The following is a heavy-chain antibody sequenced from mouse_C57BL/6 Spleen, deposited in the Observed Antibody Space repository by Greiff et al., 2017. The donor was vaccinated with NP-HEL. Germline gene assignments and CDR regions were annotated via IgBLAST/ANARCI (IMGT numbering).Heavy chain of an antibody. CDR3: ARESYYYGSSRGYYYAMDY. Sequence: QVQLKQSGAELVRPGASVKLSCKASGYTFTDYYINWVKQRPGQGLEWIARIYPGSGNTYYNEKFKGKATLTAEKSSSTAYMQLSSLTSEDSAVYFCARESYYYGSSRGYYYAMDYWGQGTSVTVSS. CDR1: GYTFTDYY. V-gene: IGHV1-76*01. CDR2: IYPGSGNT. D-gene: IGHD1-1*01. J-gene: IGHJ4*01.